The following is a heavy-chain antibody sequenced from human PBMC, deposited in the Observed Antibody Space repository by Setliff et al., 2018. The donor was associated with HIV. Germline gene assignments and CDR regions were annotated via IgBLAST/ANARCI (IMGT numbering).Heavy chain of an antibody. V-gene: IGHV3-30*03. CDR1: GFSLRASG. J-gene: IGHJ6*02. CDR2: IYYDANNQ. CDR3: ARSVIGYYYYGMDV. D-gene: IGHD3-10*01. Sequence: PGGSLRLSCAASGFSLRASGIHWVRQRPGKGLEWMALIYYDANNQYYADSVKGRFTISRDNSKNTLYLQMNSLRAEDTAVYYCARSVIGYYYYGMDVWGQGTLVTVSS.